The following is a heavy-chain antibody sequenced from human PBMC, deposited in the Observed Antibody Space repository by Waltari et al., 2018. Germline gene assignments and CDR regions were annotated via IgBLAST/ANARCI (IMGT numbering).Heavy chain of an antibody. Sequence: QVQLQQWGAGLLKPSETLSLTCAVYGGSFTSGYSWSWIRQPPGKGLEWIWEITDSGSTNYIPSLKSRVTMSVDTSKNQFSLELNSVTAADTAVYYCARVSLRRGFGPYWYFDLWGRGTLVTVSS. V-gene: IGHV4-34*01. CDR1: GGSFTSGYS. D-gene: IGHD3-10*01. J-gene: IGHJ2*01. CDR3: ARVSLRRGFGPYWYFDL. CDR2: ITDSGST.